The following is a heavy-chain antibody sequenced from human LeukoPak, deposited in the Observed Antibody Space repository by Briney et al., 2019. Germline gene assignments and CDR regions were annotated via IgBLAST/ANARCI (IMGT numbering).Heavy chain of an antibody. J-gene: IGHJ4*02. CDR2: IYPRDGST. V-gene: IGHV1-46*01. Sequence: ASVTVSCKASGYSFTSNYIHWVRQAPGQGLEWMGMIYPRDGSTSYAQKFQGRVTVTRDTSTSTVHMELSGLRSEDTAVYYCARDQEAFDYWGQGTLVTVSS. CDR1: GYSFTSNY. CDR3: ARDQEAFDY.